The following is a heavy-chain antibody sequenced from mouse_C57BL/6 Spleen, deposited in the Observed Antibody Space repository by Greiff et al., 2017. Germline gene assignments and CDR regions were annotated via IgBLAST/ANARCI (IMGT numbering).Heavy chain of an antibody. J-gene: IGHJ2*01. Sequence: QVQLQQSGAELVKPGASVKMSCKASGYTFTSYWITWVKQRPGQGLEWIGDIYPGSGSTNYNEKFKSKATLTVDTSSSTAYMQLSSLTSEDSAVYYGARQPTIVTYVDYWGQGTTLTVSS. CDR3: ARQPTIVTYVDY. V-gene: IGHV1-55*01. CDR2: IYPGSGST. CDR1: GYTFTSYW. D-gene: IGHD2-5*01.